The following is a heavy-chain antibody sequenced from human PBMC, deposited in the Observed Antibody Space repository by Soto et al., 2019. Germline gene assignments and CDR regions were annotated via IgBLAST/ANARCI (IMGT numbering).Heavy chain of an antibody. J-gene: IGHJ4*03. CDR2: VYHSGST. Sequence: QVQLQESGPGLVKPSQTLSLTCSVSGDSIRGGGHYWNWIRQFPGKGLEWIGYVYHSGSTHYNPSLSGRLTISIDTSKNQFSLRLMSVTAADTALYYCARDTGLAPTVWGYWGHGTQVTVSS. D-gene: IGHD7-27*01. V-gene: IGHV4-31*03. CDR1: GDSIRGGGHY. CDR3: ARDTGLAPTVWGY.